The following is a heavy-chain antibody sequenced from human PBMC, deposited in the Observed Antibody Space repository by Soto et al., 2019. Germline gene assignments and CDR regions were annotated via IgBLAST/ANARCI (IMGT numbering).Heavy chain of an antibody. Sequence: SGPTLVNPTQTLTLTCTFSGFSLSTSGVGVGWIRQPPGKALEWLALIYWDDDKRYSPSLKSRLTITKDTSKNQVVLTMTNMDPVDTATYYCARSYYYDSSGYYSIPYYYYYGMDVWGQGTTVTSP. CDR3: ARSYYYDSSGYYSIPYYYYYGMDV. D-gene: IGHD3-22*01. V-gene: IGHV2-5*02. CDR1: GFSLSTSGVG. J-gene: IGHJ6*02. CDR2: IYWDDDK.